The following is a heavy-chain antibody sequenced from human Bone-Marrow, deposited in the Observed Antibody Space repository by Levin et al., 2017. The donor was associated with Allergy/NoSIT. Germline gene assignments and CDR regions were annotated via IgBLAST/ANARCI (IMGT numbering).Heavy chain of an antibody. J-gene: IGHJ4*02. D-gene: IGHD3-22*01. V-gene: IGHV3-21*01. CDR2: ITSSSNYK. Sequence: GGSLRLSCAASGFTFYTYTMSWVRQAPGKGLEWVSSITSSSNYKYYSDSVKGRFTISRDNANNSLYLQLNSLRAEDTAIYYCARIEAPYYYDSSGSDYWGQGTLVTVSS. CDR1: GFTFYTYT. CDR3: ARIEAPYYYDSSGSDY.